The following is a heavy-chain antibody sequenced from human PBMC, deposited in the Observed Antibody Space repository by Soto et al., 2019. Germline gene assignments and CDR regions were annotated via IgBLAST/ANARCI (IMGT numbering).Heavy chain of an antibody. D-gene: IGHD6-13*01. CDR1: GGSIGNSY. CDR2: IYYSGSS. Sequence: QVQLQESGPGLVKPSETLSLTCTVSGGSIGNSYWSWIRQSPGKGLEWIGYIYYSGSSNYNPSLKSRVSISVDTSKNPFSLKLISVTAADTAVYSCARHSSSWPIFDYWGQGTLVIVSS. CDR3: ARHSSSWPIFDY. V-gene: IGHV4-59*08. J-gene: IGHJ4*02.